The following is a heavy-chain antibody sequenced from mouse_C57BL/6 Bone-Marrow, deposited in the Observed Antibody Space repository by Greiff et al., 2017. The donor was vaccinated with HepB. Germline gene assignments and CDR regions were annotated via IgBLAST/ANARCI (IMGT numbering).Heavy chain of an antibody. CDR2: IYPGSGNT. V-gene: IGHV1-76*01. J-gene: IGHJ3*01. D-gene: IGHD1-1*02. CDR1: GYTFTDYY. Sequence: VKLVESGAELVRPGASVKLSCKASGYTFTDYYINWVKQRPGQGLEWIARIYPGSGNTYYNEKFKGKATLTAEKSSSTAYMQLSSLTSEDSAVYFCARELFAWFAYWGQGTLVTVSA. CDR3: ARELFAWFAY.